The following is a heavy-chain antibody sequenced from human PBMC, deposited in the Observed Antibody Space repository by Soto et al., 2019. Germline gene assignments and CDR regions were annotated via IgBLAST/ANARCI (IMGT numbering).Heavy chain of an antibody. J-gene: IGHJ4*02. Sequence: SETLSLTCTVSGGSITSSSFYWGWIRQPPGKGLEWIGSIYYSGSTYYNPSLKSRVTVSVDPSASTAYMELSRLRSEDTAVYYCARSRVRGGYYFDYWGQGALVTVSS. CDR3: ARSRVRGGYYFDY. V-gene: IGHV4-39*01. D-gene: IGHD3-16*01. CDR1: GGSITSSSFY. CDR2: IYYSGST.